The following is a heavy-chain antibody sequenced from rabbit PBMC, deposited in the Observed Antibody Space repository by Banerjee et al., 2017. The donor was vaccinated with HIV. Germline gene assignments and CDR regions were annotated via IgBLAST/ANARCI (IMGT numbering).Heavy chain of an antibody. Sequence: QLKETGGGLVNPGGSLTLTCTASGFSLSSYYMTWVRQAPGKGLEGIGVIVVAKGNTYYASWVNGRFTISSDNAQNTVFLQLHSLTAADTATYFCARDLAGVTGWNFNLWGPGTLVTVS. CDR2: IVVAKGNT. CDR3: ARDLAGVTGWNFNL. V-gene: IGHV1S7*01. CDR1: GFSLSSYY. J-gene: IGHJ4*01. D-gene: IGHD4-1*01.